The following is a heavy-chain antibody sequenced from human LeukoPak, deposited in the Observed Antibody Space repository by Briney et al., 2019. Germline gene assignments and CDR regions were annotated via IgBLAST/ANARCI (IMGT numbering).Heavy chain of an antibody. CDR3: VRLGYSGTYRAPPDY. CDR1: GGSFSGFY. CDR2: INHSGST. Sequence: SETLSLTCAVYGGSFSGFYWSWLRQPPGKGLERIGEINHSGSTNYNPSLKSRVTISVDTSKNQFSLKLSSVTAADTAVYYCVRLGYSGTYRAPPDYWGQGTLVTVSS. V-gene: IGHV4-34*01. D-gene: IGHD1-26*01. J-gene: IGHJ4*02.